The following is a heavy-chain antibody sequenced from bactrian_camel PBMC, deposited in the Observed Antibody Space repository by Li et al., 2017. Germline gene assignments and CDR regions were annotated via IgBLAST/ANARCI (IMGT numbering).Heavy chain of an antibody. D-gene: IGHD6*01. V-gene: IGHV3S55*01. Sequence: HVQLVESGGGSVEAGGSLTLTCVASGYTYNGYCMGWFRLAPGKEREGVAIIDTDGSTFYADSVAGRFTISQDNSKNRLSLQMNSLKPEDTAMYYCAADRGCGTWYGSRLPPRYLGQGTQVTVS. CDR1: GYTYNGYC. CDR2: IDTDGST. J-gene: IGHJ4*01.